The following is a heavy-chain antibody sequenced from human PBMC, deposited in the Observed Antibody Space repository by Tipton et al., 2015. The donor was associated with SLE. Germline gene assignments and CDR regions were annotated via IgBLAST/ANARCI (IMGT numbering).Heavy chain of an antibody. CDR1: GFTFRNYG. J-gene: IGHJ6*02. CDR3: VRDLGRGFGATYIYYGLDV. Sequence: GSLRLSCAASGFTFRNYGMHWVRQAPGKGLEWVAFIRYDGKYNYYSDSVKGRSTIPRDNSMNTLNLQMNSLGPEDTALYYCVRDLGRGFGATYIYYGLDVWGQGTTVTVSS. CDR2: IRYDGKYN. D-gene: IGHD3-10*01. V-gene: IGHV3-30*02.